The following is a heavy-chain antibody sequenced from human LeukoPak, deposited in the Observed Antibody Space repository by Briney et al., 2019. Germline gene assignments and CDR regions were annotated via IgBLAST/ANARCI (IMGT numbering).Heavy chain of an antibody. Sequence: SETLSLTCNVPGGSINSGGYYWSWIRQHPGKGLEWLGYISNNGNTYYSPSFERRTSMSVDTSKNQFSLRLTLVTAADTAIYYCARTKVHPNKFDPWGQGTLVTVSS. CDR1: GGSINSGGYY. D-gene: IGHD7-27*01. CDR3: ARTKVHPNKFDP. CDR2: ISNNGNT. V-gene: IGHV4-31*03. J-gene: IGHJ5*02.